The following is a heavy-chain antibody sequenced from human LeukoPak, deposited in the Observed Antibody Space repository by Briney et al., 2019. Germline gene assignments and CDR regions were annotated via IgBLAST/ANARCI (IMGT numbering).Heavy chain of an antibody. CDR3: ARGLSGIAAAGTGVGY. Sequence: GGSLRLSCAASGFTVSSNYMSSVRQAPGKGLEWVSVIYSGGSTYYADSVKGRFTISRHNSKNTLYLQMNSLRAEDTAVYYCARGLSGIAAAGTGVGYWGQGTLVTVSS. CDR1: GFTVSSNY. D-gene: IGHD6-13*01. CDR2: IYSGGST. J-gene: IGHJ4*02. V-gene: IGHV3-53*04.